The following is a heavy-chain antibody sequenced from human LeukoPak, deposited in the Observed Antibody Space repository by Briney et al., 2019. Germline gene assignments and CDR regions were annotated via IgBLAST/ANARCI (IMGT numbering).Heavy chain of an antibody. J-gene: IGHJ3*02. CDR3: ARDVFIPHNGYSSSNDAFDI. CDR1: GFTFSSYS. CDR2: ISSSSSTI. Sequence: HPGGSLRLSCAASGFTFSSYSMNWVRQAPGKGLEWVSYISSSSSTIYYTDSVKGRFTISRVNAKNSLYLQMNSLRAEDTAVYYCARDVFIPHNGYSSSNDAFDIWGQGTMVTVSS. V-gene: IGHV3-48*04. D-gene: IGHD6-13*01.